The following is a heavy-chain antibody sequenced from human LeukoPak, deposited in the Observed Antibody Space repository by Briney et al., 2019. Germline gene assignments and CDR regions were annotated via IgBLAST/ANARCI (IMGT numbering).Heavy chain of an antibody. J-gene: IGHJ4*02. Sequence: PGGSLRLSCAASGFTFSSYGMHWVRQAPGKGLEWVAVIWYDGSNKYYADSVKGRFTISRDNSKNTLYLQMNNLRAEDTAVYYCARVGCSGGSCFDYWGQGTLVTVSS. CDR1: GFTFSSYG. D-gene: IGHD2-15*01. CDR2: IWYDGSNK. V-gene: IGHV3-33*01. CDR3: ARVGCSGGSCFDY.